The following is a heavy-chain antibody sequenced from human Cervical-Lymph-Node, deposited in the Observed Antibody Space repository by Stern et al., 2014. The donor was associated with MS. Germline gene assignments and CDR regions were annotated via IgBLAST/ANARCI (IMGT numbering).Heavy chain of an antibody. CDR2: ISAYNGNT. V-gene: IGHV1-18*01. D-gene: IGHD4-17*01. J-gene: IGHJ4*02. CDR1: GYTFTSYG. Sequence: QMQLAQSGAEVKKPGASVKASCKASGYTFTSYGISWVRQAPGQGLEWLGWISAYNGNTNYAQKLQGRVTMTTDTSTSTAYMELRSLRSDDTAVYYCARDRDYGDYMDYWGQGTLVTVSS. CDR3: ARDRDYGDYMDY.